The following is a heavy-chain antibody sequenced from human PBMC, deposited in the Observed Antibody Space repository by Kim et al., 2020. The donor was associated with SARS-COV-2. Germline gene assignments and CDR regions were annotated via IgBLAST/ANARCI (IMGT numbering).Heavy chain of an antibody. CDR3: AKDMGSFRYYGMDV. D-gene: IGHD1-26*01. J-gene: IGHJ6*02. CDR2: ISYDGSNK. Sequence: GGSLRLSCAASGFTFSSYGMHWVRQAPGKGLEWVAVISYDGSNKYYADSVKGRFTISRDNSKNTLYLQMNSLRAEDTAVYYCAKDMGSFRYYGMDVWGQGTTVTVSS. CDR1: GFTFSSYG. V-gene: IGHV3-30*18.